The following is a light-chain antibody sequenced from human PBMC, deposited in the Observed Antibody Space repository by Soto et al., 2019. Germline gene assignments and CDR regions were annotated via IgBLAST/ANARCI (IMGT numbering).Light chain of an antibody. CDR3: QQRSNWPPS. J-gene: IGKJ4*01. V-gene: IGKV3-11*01. CDR1: QSVSSY. CDR2: DAS. Sequence: EIVLTQSPATLSLSPGERATLSCRASQSVSSYLAWYQQKPGQAPRLLIYDASNWATGIPARFSGSGSGTDFAVTIGSLEPEDFAVYYCQQRSNWPPSFGGGTKVEIK.